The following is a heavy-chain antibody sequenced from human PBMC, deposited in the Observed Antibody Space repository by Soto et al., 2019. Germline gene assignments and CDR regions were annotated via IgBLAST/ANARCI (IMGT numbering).Heavy chain of an antibody. CDR2: TYYRSKWYN. V-gene: IGHV6-1*01. Sequence: SQTLSLTCAISGDSVSSNSAAWNWIRQSPSRGLEWLGRTYYRSKWYNDYAVSVKSRITINPDTSKNQFSLQLNSVTPEDTAVYYSARDLFLRRAIAAAAPFDYSSQGPLVTVSS. J-gene: IGHJ4*02. CDR3: ARDLFLRRAIAAAAPFDY. D-gene: IGHD6-13*01. CDR1: GDSVSSNSAA.